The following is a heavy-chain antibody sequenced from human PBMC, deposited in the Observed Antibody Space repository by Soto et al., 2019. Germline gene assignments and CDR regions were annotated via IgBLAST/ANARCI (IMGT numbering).Heavy chain of an antibody. CDR3: ARHYPLIAAANLAFDY. V-gene: IGHV4-39*01. Sequence: SETLSLTCTVSGGSISSSSYYWGWIRQPPGKGLEWIGSIYYSGSTYYNPSLKSRVTISVDTSKNQFSLKLSSVTAADTAVYYCARHYPLIAAANLAFDYWGQGTLVTVSS. CDR1: GGSISSSSYY. CDR2: IYYSGST. J-gene: IGHJ4*02. D-gene: IGHD6-13*01.